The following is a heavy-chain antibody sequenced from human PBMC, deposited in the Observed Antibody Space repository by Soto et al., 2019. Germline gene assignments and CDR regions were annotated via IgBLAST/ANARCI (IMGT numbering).Heavy chain of an antibody. J-gene: IGHJ4*02. CDR3: STSDRAGSPDRGY. D-gene: IGHD2-15*01. V-gene: IGHV3-15*07. CDR1: GFAFSNAW. CDR2: IKSKTDGGTT. Sequence: EVQLVQSGGGLAKPGGSLRLSCAASGFAFSNAWMNWVRQAPGKGLEWVARIKSKTDGGTTECAAPVKGRFTISRDDSESTLFLQMNSLKTEDSAVYYCSTSDRAGSPDRGYWGQGTLVTVSS.